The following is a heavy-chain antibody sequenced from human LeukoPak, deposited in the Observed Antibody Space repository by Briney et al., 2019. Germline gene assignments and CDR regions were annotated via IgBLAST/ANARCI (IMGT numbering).Heavy chain of an antibody. J-gene: IGHJ4*02. CDR3: ARESHETREDY. Sequence: ASVKVSCKASGYTFTSYDFSWVRQAPGQGLEWMGWISANNGDTDYPPKLQDRVTMTTDTYTSTAYMELRSLRSDDTAMYYCARESHETREDYWGQGTLVTVSS. CDR1: GYTFTSYD. CDR2: ISANNGDT. V-gene: IGHV1-18*01. D-gene: IGHD1-1*01.